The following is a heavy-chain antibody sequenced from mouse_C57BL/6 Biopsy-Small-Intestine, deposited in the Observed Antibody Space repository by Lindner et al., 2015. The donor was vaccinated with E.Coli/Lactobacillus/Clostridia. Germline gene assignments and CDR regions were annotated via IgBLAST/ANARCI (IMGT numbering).Heavy chain of an antibody. J-gene: IGHJ1*03. CDR2: FHPGRIYT. D-gene: IGHD2-3*01. Sequence: VQLQESGAELVRPGTSVKMSCKASGYTFTNYWIGWAKQRPGHGLEWIGDFHPGRIYTHYNEKFKDKATLTADKSSSTAYMQFSSLTSEDSAIYYCARSNDGEYLDVWGTGTTVTVSS. V-gene: IGHV1-63*01. CDR3: ARSNDGEYLDV. CDR1: GYTFTNYW.